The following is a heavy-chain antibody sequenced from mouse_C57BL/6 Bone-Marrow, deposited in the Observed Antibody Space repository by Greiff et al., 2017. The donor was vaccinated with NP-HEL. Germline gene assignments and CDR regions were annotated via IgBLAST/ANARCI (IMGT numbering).Heavy chain of an antibody. J-gene: IGHJ4*01. CDR1: GYTFTSYW. Sequence: QLQLKQPVTVLVKPGASVNLSCKASGYTFTSYWMHWVKQRPGQGLEWIGNINPSNGGTNYNEKFKSKATLTVDKSSSTAYMQLSSLTSEDSAVYYCARNPDGYYAMDYWGQGTSVTVSS. D-gene: IGHD2-3*01. V-gene: IGHV1-53*01. CDR2: INPSNGGT. CDR3: ARNPDGYYAMDY.